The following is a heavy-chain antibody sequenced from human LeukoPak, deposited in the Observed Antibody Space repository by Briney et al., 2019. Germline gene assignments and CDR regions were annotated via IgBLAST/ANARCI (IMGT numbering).Heavy chain of an antibody. CDR2: INAGNGDT. J-gene: IGHJ4*02. D-gene: IGHD3-16*01. CDR1: GYTFTSYA. Sequence: ALVKVSCKASGYTFTSYAMHWVRQAPGQSLEWMGWINAGNGDTKYSQKFQGRVTFTRDTSASTAYMELSSLRSEDTAVYYCARDRGGAGDFDYWGQGTLVTVSS. V-gene: IGHV1-3*01. CDR3: ARDRGGAGDFDY.